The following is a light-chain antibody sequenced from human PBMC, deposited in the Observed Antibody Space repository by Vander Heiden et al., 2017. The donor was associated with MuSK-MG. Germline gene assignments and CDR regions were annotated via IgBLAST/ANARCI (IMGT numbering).Light chain of an antibody. CDR1: QSVSSSY. CDR2: GAS. CDR3: QQDNNSPIT. Sequence: EIVLTQSPGTLSLSPGERATLSCRASQSVSSSYLAWYQQKPGQAPRLLIYGASSRATGIPDRFSGSGSGTDFTLTISRLEPEDFAVYYCQQDNNSPITFGGGTKVEIK. J-gene: IGKJ4*01. V-gene: IGKV3-20*01.